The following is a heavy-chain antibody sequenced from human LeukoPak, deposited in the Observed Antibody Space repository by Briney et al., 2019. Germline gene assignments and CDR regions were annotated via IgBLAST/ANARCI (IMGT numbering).Heavy chain of an antibody. Sequence: PGRSLRLSCAAPGFTFAGYAMSWVRQAPGKGLEWVSAISGSGGSTYYADSVKGRFTISRDNAKNSLYLQMNSQRAEDTAVYYCAKVPYYSPGTSCPRSETDYWGQGTRVTVSS. D-gene: IGHD2-2*01. CDR2: ISGSGGST. CDR3: AKVPYYSPGTSCPRSETDY. CDR1: GFTFAGYA. J-gene: IGHJ4*01. V-gene: IGHV3-23*01.